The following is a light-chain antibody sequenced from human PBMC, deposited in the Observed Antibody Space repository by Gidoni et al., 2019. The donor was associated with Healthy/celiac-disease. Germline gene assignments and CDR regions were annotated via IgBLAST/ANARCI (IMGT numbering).Light chain of an antibody. V-gene: IGKV1-39*01. Sequence: IQMTQSPSSLSASVGDRVTITCRASQSISSYLNWYQQKPGKAPKLLIYAASSLQSGVPSRFSGSGSGTDFTLTISSLQPEDFATYYCQQSYSTLWTLGQXTKVEIK. CDR2: AAS. CDR1: QSISSY. J-gene: IGKJ1*01. CDR3: QQSYSTLWT.